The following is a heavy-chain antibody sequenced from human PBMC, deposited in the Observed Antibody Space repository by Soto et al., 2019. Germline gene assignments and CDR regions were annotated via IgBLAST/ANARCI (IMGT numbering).Heavy chain of an antibody. Sequence: QVQLVESGGGVVQPGRSLRLSCAASGFNFSSYVMHWVRQAPGKGLEWVAVIWYDGGNKYCADSVKGRFTISRDNSKNTLYRKLNSLRAEATAVYYCARDGQWRARDGLRSSYYFDYWRQGTLVTVSS. CDR3: ARDGQWRARDGLRSSYYFDY. CDR2: IWYDGGNK. J-gene: IGHJ4*02. V-gene: IGHV3-33*01. D-gene: IGHD6-19*01. CDR1: GFNFSSYV.